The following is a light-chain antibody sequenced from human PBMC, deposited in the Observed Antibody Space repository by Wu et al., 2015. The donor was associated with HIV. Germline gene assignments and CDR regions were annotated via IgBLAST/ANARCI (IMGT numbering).Light chain of an antibody. J-gene: IGKJ1*01. V-gene: IGKV3-15*01. Sequence: EVVLTQSPGTLSLSPGERATLSCRASQSVNSNLAWYQQIPGQAPRLLIYDASTRATGVPARFSGSGSGTEFILTISSIQSEDSAVYYCQQYNIWPPVTFGQGTKVEIK. CDR1: QSVNSN. CDR3: QQYNIWPPVT. CDR2: DAS.